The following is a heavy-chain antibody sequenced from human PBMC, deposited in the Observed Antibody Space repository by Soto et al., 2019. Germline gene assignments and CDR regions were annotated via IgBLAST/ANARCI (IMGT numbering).Heavy chain of an antibody. CDR3: ARGTYFDR. D-gene: IGHD3-10*01. V-gene: IGHV3-64D*06. CDR2: ITTNGLGT. J-gene: IGHJ4*02. CDR1: GFTFNSYG. Sequence: GGSLRLSCSASGFTFNSYGFNWVRQAPGKGLEFVSSITTNGLGTNYADSVRGRFTISRDTSKNTVYLHMTSLSAEDTAVYYCARGTYFDRWGQGXLVTVYS.